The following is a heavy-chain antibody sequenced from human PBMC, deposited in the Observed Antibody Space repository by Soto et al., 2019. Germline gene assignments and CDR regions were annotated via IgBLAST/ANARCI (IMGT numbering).Heavy chain of an antibody. CDR2: ISLYNGNT. CDR3: AIYHLELFRFDY. D-gene: IGHD2-2*01. J-gene: IGHJ4*02. CDR1: DFSFTSHG. V-gene: IGHV1-18*04. Sequence: QIQLVQSGPEVKKPGASMKVSCKAYDFSFTSHGISWVRQAPGQGLEWMGWISLYNGNTNYAQQFQGRVTMTTDTSTSTDYMELRSLRSDDTAMYFCAIYHLELFRFDYWGQGTLGTVSS.